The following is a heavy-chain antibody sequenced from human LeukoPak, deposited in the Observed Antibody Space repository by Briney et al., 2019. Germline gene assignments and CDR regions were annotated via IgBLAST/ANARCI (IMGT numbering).Heavy chain of an antibody. CDR2: IYYTGST. CDR1: GGSISNYY. J-gene: IGHJ4*02. CDR3: ARFTSGLTGSYLYYFDY. D-gene: IGHD3-9*01. Sequence: SDTLSLTCTVSGGSISNYYWSWIRQSPEKVREWIGYIYYTGSTNYNPSLKSRVTMSVNMSKNQFSLKLSSVTAADTAVYYCARFTSGLTGSYLYYFDYWGQGTLVTVSS. V-gene: IGHV4-59*01.